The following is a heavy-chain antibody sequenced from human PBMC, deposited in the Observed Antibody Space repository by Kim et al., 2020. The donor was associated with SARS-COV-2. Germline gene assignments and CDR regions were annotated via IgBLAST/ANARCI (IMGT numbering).Heavy chain of an antibody. D-gene: IGHD6-13*01. CDR3: ARSIVAIGTSGDY. V-gene: IGHV1-3*01. CDR1: GYTFTTYA. CDR2: INAGNGNT. Sequence: ASVKVSCKASGYTFTTYAVHWVRQAPGQRLEWMGWINAGNGNTKYSQKFQGRVTITRDTSASTAYMELSSLRSEDTAVYYCARSIVAIGTSGDYWGQGTLVTVSS. J-gene: IGHJ4*02.